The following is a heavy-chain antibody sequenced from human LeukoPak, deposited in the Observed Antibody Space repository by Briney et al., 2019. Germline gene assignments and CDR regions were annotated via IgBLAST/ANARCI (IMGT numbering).Heavy chain of an antibody. Sequence: HWASVKVSCKASGGTFSSYAISWVRQAPGQGLEWMGGIIPIFGTANYTQKFQGRVTITADKSTSTAYMELSSLRSEDTAVYYCARADDILTGYYYFDYWGQGTLVTVSS. CDR1: GGTFSSYA. CDR3: ARADDILTGYYYFDY. CDR2: IIPIFGTA. V-gene: IGHV1-69*06. J-gene: IGHJ4*02. D-gene: IGHD3-9*01.